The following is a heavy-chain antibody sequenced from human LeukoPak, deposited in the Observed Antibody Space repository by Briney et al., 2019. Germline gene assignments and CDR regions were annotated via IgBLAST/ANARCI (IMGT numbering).Heavy chain of an antibody. CDR1: GFTFNIYE. CDR2: NSADRNVI. Sequence: GGSLRLSCAASGFTFNIYEMNWVRQAPGKGLEWISYNSADRNVIYYADSVKGRFIISRDNAKNSLYLQMNSLRAEDTAVYYCAGSRYPEPQDLDYWGQGTLVSVSS. V-gene: IGHV3-48*03. J-gene: IGHJ4*02. CDR3: AGSRYPEPQDLDY. D-gene: IGHD1-14*01.